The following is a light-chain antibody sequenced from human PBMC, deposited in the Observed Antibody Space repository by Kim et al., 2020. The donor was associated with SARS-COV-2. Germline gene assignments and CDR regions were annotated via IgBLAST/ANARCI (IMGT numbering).Light chain of an antibody. CDR2: SNN. V-gene: IGLV1-44*01. CDR1: SSNIGSNN. CDR3: AAWDDSLNGFYV. J-gene: IGLJ1*01. Sequence: QSVLTQPPSVSGTPGQRVTISCSGSSSNIGSNNVNWYQKFPGTAPKLLIYSNNQRPSGVPDRFSGSKSGTSASLAISGLQSEDEADYYCAAWDDSLNGFYVFGTGTKVTVL.